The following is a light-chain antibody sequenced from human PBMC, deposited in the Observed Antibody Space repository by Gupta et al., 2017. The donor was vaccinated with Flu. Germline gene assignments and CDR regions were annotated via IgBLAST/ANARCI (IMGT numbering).Light chain of an antibody. V-gene: IGKV3-15*01. J-gene: IGKJ2*01. Sequence: ELVMTQSPATLSVSLGERATLSCRASQSVRSNLAWYQQKPGQPPRLLIYGASTRATGLPARLSGSGSGTEFTLTISSLQSEDCAVYYCQQYNNGPPHTFGQGTKLEIK. CDR2: GAS. CDR3: QQYNNGPPHT. CDR1: QSVRSN.